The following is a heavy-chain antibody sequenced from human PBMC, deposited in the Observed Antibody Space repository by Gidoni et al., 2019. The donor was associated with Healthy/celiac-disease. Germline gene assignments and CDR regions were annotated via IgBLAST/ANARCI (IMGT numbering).Heavy chain of an antibody. CDR1: GFTFGEYA. CDR2: IRSKAYGGTT. Sequence: EVQLVESGGGLVKPGRSLRLSCTASGFTFGEYAMSWFRQAPGKGLEWVGFIRSKAYGGTTEYAASVKGRFTISRDDSKSIAYLQMNSLKTEDTAVYYCTRETTTRWDDYWGQGTLVTVSS. D-gene: IGHD4-17*01. J-gene: IGHJ4*02. CDR3: TRETTTRWDDY. V-gene: IGHV3-49*05.